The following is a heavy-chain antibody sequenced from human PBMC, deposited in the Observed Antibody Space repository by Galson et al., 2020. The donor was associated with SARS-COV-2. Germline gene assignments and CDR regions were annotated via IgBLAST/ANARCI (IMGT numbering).Heavy chain of an antibody. CDR3: ARLHYGEYAPEAFDI. Sequence: SATLSLTCAVSGTSSPSGSYSWHWIRQPPGKGLEWIWYISHSGGTYYNPSLKSRVTISGDRSKNQFSLRLSSVTAADTAVYYCARLHYGEYAPEAFDIWGPGTRVTVAS. J-gene: IGHJ3*02. V-gene: IGHV4-30-2*01. D-gene: IGHD4-17*01. CDR2: ISHSGGT. CDR1: GTSSPSGSYS.